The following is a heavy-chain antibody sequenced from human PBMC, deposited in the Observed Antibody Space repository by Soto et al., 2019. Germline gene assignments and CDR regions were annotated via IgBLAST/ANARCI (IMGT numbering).Heavy chain of an antibody. D-gene: IGHD3-9*01. CDR1: GGSITSVGYS. Sequence: SETLSLTCAVSGGSITSVGYSWSWIRQAPGKGLEWLGYIYQSGSAYYNPSLKSRVTISIDKSKNQFSLKLISVTAADTAVYYCARRLDPYYDSVTGYYNSASWFDPCGQGTLVTVYS. V-gene: IGHV4-30-2*01. CDR3: ARRLDPYYDSVTGYYNSASWFDP. J-gene: IGHJ5*02. CDR2: IYQSGSA.